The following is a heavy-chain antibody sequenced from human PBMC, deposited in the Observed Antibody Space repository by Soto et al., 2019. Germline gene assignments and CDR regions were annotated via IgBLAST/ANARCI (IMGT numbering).Heavy chain of an antibody. CDR3: ARGRYCLTGRCFPNWFDS. CDR2: IYKSATT. J-gene: IGHJ5*01. CDR1: GDSISNLDYF. D-gene: IGHD7-27*01. Sequence: KSSETLSLTCSVSGDSISNLDYFWAWIRQPPGQALEYIGYIYKSATTYSNPSFESRVAISVDTSKRQFSLNVTSVTAADTAVYFCARGRYCLTGRCFPNWFDSWGQGALVTVSS. V-gene: IGHV4-30-4*01.